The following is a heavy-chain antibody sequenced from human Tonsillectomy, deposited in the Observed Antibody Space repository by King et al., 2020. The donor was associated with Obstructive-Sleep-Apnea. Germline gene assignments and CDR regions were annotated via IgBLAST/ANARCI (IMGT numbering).Heavy chain of an antibody. V-gene: IGHV4-61*01. CDR1: GGSVSSGSYY. J-gene: IGHJ4*02. D-gene: IGHD2-8*01. Sequence: QLQESGPGLVKPSETLSLTCTVSGGSVSSGSYYWSWIRQPPGKGLEWIGYIYYSGSTNYNPSLKRRVTISVDTSKNQFSLKLSSVTAADTAVYYCAKVDTYILIFDYWGQGTLVTVSS. CDR2: IYYSGST. CDR3: AKVDTYILIFDY.